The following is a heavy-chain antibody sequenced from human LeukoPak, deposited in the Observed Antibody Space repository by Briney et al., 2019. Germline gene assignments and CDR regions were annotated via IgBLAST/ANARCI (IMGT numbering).Heavy chain of an antibody. D-gene: IGHD6-6*01. CDR1: GFTFSSYA. Sequence: PGGSLRLSCAASGFTFSSYAMSWVRQAPGKGLEWVSAISGSGGSTYYADSVKGRFTISRDNPKNTLYLQMNSLRAEDTAVYYCAKGARKSDSSSWVFDYWGQGTLVTVSS. V-gene: IGHV3-23*01. CDR3: AKGARKSDSSSWVFDY. CDR2: ISGSGGST. J-gene: IGHJ4*02.